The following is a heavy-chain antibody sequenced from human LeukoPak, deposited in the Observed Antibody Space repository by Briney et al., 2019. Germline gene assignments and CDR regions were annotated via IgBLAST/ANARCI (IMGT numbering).Heavy chain of an antibody. Sequence: SVKVSCTASGGTFSSYAISWVRQTPGQGLEWMGGIIPIFGTANYAQKFQGRVTITADEPTSTAYMELSSLRSEDTAVYYCARVTAHCSGGSCYSFRFDYWGQGTLVTVSS. V-gene: IGHV1-69*13. CDR2: IIPIFGTA. CDR1: GGTFSSYA. CDR3: ARVTAHCSGGSCYSFRFDY. J-gene: IGHJ4*02. D-gene: IGHD2-15*01.